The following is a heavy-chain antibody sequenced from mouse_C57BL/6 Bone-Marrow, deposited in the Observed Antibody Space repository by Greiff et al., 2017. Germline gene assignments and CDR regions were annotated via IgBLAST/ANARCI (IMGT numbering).Heavy chain of an antibody. D-gene: IGHD3-2*02. J-gene: IGHJ4*01. CDR2: ISNLAYSI. CDR3: ARRGQLRPLYYAMDY. V-gene: IGHV5-15*01. CDR1: GFTFSDYG. Sequence: EVKVVESGGGLVQPGGSLKLSCAASGFTFSDYGMAWVRQAPRKGPEWVAFISNLAYSIYYADTVTGRFTISRENAKNTLYLEMSSRRSEDTAMYYCARRGQLRPLYYAMDYWGQGTSVTVSS.